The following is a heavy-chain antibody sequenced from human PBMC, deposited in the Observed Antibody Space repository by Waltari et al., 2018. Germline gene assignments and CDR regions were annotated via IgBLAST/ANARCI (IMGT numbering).Heavy chain of an antibody. CDR1: GFTFSSYG. Sequence: QVQLVESGGGVVQPGGSLRLSCAASGFTFSSYGMHWVRQAPGKGLEGVAFIRYDGSNKYYADSVKGRFTISRDNSKNTLYLQMNSLRAEDTAVYYCNYRPGGDYWGQGTLVTVSS. D-gene: IGHD1-1*01. CDR3: NYRPGGDY. J-gene: IGHJ4*02. CDR2: IRYDGSNK. V-gene: IGHV3-30*02.